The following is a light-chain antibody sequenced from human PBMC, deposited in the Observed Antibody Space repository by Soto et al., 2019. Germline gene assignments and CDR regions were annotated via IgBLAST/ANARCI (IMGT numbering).Light chain of an antibody. CDR1: QSISSW. CDR2: KSS. Sequence: DIQMTQSPSTLSASVGDRVTITCRASQSISSWLAWYQQKPGKAPKLLIYKSSSLESGVPSRFSGSGSGTEFTLTSSSPQPDEFATYYCQQYNSLPYTFGQGTKLEIK. CDR3: QQYNSLPYT. V-gene: IGKV1-5*03. J-gene: IGKJ2*01.